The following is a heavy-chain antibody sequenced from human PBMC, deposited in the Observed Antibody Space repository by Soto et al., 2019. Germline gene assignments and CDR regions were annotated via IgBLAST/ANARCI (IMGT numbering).Heavy chain of an antibody. Sequence: QITLKESGPTLVKPTQTLTLTCTFSGFSLTTRAVGVAWIRQPPGKALEWLALIYWDDDKRYSPSLNGRLTITKDTSKNQVVLTMTNMNAVDTATYYCARQSSLKTLDALDVWGQGTMVTVSS. J-gene: IGHJ3*01. CDR2: IYWDDDK. CDR1: GFSLTTRAVG. CDR3: ARQSSLKTLDALDV. D-gene: IGHD2-15*01. V-gene: IGHV2-5*02.